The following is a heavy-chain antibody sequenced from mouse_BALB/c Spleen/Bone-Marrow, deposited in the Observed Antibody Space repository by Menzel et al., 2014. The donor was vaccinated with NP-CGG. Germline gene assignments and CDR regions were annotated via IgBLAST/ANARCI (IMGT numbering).Heavy chain of an antibody. D-gene: IGHD2-2*01. CDR1: GFDFSRYW. V-gene: IGHV4-1*02. J-gene: IGHJ4*01. CDR3: ARPNGSPYAMDY. CDR2: INLDSSTI. Sequence: EVKVVESGGGLVQPGGSLKLSCAASGFDFSRYWMSWVRQAPGKGLEWIGEINLDSSTINYTPSLKDKFIVSRDNAKSTLYLQMSKVRSEDTALYYCARPNGSPYAMDYWGQGTSVTVSS.